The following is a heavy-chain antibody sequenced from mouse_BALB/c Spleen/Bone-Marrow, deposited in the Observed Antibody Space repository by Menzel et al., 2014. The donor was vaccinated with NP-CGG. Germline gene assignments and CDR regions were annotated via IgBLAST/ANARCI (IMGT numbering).Heavy chain of an antibody. D-gene: IGHD2-14*01. Sequence: QVHVKQSGAELAKPGASVKMSCKASGYTFTNYWMHWVKQRPGQGLEWIGYINPSTGYTEYNQKFKDKATLTADKSSSTAYMQLSSLTSEDSTDYYCARFYRYDGFAYWGQGTLVTVSS. CDR3: ARFYRYDGFAY. CDR2: INPSTGYT. J-gene: IGHJ3*01. CDR1: GYTFTNYW. V-gene: IGHV1-7*01.